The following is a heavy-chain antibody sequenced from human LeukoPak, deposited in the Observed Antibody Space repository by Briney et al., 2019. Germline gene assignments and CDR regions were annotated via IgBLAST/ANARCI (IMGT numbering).Heavy chain of an antibody. D-gene: IGHD5-24*01. J-gene: IGHJ4*02. V-gene: IGHV3-30-3*01. CDR3: ASIRDGPRVPFDY. CDR2: ISYDGSNK. Sequence: PGRSLRLSCAASGFTFSSYAMHWVRQAPGKGLEWVAVISYDGSNKYYADSVKGRFTISRDNSKNTLYLQMNSLRAEDTAVYYCASIRDGPRVPFDYWGQGTLVTVSS. CDR1: GFTFSSYA.